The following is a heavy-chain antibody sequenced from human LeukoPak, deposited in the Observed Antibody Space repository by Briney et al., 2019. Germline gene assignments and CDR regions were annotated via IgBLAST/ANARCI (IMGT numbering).Heavy chain of an antibody. CDR1: GGSISSYY. V-gene: IGHV4-59*01. J-gene: IGHJ5*02. CDR3: AIGAAGGYLRFDP. D-gene: IGHD3-22*01. CDR2: IYYSGST. Sequence: SETLSLTCTVSGGSISSYYWSWIRQPPGKGLEYIGFIYYSGSTNYNPSLKSRVTISLDTSKNQFSLRLTSVTSADTAVYFCAIGAAGGYLRFDPRGQGTLVTVSS.